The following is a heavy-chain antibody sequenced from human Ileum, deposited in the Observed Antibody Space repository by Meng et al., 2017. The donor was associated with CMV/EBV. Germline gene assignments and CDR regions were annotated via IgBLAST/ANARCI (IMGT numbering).Heavy chain of an antibody. J-gene: IGHJ5*02. CDR2: INPIFGTA. Sequence: TFSSYVISWVRQAPGQGLEWMGGINPIFGTANYAQKFQGRVTITTDESTSTACMELSSLRSEDTAVYYCAREPYCSSTSCYRNWFDPWGQGTLVTVSS. D-gene: IGHD2-2*02. CDR3: AREPYCSSTSCYRNWFDP. V-gene: IGHV1-69*05. CDR1: TFSSYV.